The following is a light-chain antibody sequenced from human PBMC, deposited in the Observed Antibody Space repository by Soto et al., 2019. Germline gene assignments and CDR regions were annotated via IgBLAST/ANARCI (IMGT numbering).Light chain of an antibody. J-gene: IGLJ1*01. V-gene: IGLV2-8*01. CDR2: EVT. CDR1: SSDVGGYNY. Sequence: QSVLTQPPSASGSPGQAVAISCTGTSSDVGGYNYVSWYQQHQGKAPKLLIYEVTKRPSGVPDRFSGSKSGSTASLTVSGLQAEDEADYYCCSYGGNDNYVFGTGTKLTVL. CDR3: CSYGGNDNYV.